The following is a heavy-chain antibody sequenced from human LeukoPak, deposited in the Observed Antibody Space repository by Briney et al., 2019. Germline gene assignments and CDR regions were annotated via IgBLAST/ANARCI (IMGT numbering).Heavy chain of an antibody. V-gene: IGHV4-39*01. D-gene: IGHD6-19*01. CDR2: IYYSGST. CDR3: ARQNNPQTGWYSGCNWFDP. CDR1: GGSISSSSYY. Sequence: KPSETLSLTCTVSGGSISSSSYYWGWIRQPPGKGLEWIGSIYYSGSTYYNPSLKSRVTISVDTSKNQFSVKLSSVTAADTAGYYCARQNNPQTGWYSGCNWFDPWGQGTLVTVSS. J-gene: IGHJ5*02.